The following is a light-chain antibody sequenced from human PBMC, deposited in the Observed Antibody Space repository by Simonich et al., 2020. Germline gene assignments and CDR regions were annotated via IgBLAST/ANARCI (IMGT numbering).Light chain of an antibody. CDR1: QSVSSY. V-gene: IGKV3-11*01. CDR3: QQRSNWPIT. CDR2: AAS. Sequence: EMVLTQSPATLSLSPGERATPSGRASQSVSSYYAWYQQKPGQAPRPRINAASNRATGIPARFSGSGSGTDFTLTISSREPEDFAVYYCQQRSNWPITFGQGTRLEIK. J-gene: IGKJ5*01.